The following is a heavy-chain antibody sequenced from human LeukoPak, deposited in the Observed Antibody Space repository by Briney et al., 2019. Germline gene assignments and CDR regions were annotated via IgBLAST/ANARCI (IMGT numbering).Heavy chain of an antibody. CDR3: ARVPGYSSSWYEY. CDR1: GFTFSSYG. D-gene: IGHD6-13*01. CDR2: IWYDGSNK. V-gene: IGHV3-33*01. Sequence: LSGGSLRLSCAASGFTFSSYGMHWVRQAPGKGLEWVAVIWYDGSNKYYADSVKGRFTISRDNSKNTLYLQMNSLRAEDTAVYYCARVPGYSSSWYEYWGQGTLVTVSS. J-gene: IGHJ4*02.